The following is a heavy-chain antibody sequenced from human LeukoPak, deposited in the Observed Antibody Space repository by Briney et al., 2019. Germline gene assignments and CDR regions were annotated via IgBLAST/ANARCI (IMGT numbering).Heavy chain of an antibody. CDR1: GFTFSSYS. CDR2: ISSSSSTI. J-gene: IGHJ4*02. D-gene: IGHD6-19*01. Sequence: GGSLRLSCAASGFTFSSYSMHWVRQAPGKGREWVSYISSSSSTIYYADSVKGRFTISRDNAKNSLYLQMNSLRAEDTAVYYCAGEPDSSGWYMFSDYWGQGTLVTVSS. CDR3: AGEPDSSGWYMFSDY. V-gene: IGHV3-48*01.